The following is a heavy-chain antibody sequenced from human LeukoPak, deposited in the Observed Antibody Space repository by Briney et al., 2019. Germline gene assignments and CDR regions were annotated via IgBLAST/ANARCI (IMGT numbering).Heavy chain of an antibody. CDR3: AKRIGYSYGYGMDV. V-gene: IGHV3-30*18. CDR1: GFTFSSYG. Sequence: PGGSLRLSCAASGFTFSSYGMHWVRPAPGKGLEWVAVISYDGSNKYYADSVKGRFTISRDNSKNTLYLQMNSLRAEDTAVYYCAKRIGYSYGYGMDVWGQGTTVTVSS. D-gene: IGHD5-18*01. CDR2: ISYDGSNK. J-gene: IGHJ6*02.